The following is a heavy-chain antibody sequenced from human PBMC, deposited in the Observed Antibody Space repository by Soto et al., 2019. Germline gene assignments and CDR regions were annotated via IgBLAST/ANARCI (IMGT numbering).Heavy chain of an antibody. CDR2: IYYSGRT. V-gene: IGHV4-39*01. D-gene: IGHD6-19*01. Sequence: PSETLSLTCSVSGGSINSSSYFWGWVRQPPGKGLEWIGSIYYSGRTYYNPSLRSRVTISVDTSNNQFSLKLSSVNAADTAVFYCARHDSSGSRNWFDPWGQGTLVTVSS. CDR1: GGSINSSSYF. J-gene: IGHJ5*02. CDR3: ARHDSSGSRNWFDP.